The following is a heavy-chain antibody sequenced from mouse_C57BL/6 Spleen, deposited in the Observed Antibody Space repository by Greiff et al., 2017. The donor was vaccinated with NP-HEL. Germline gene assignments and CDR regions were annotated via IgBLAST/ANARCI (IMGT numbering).Heavy chain of an antibody. CDR3: ARKGLRRGYAMDY. V-gene: IGHV1-55*01. D-gene: IGHD2-4*01. CDR2: IYPGSGST. CDR1: GYTFTSYW. Sequence: QVQLQQPGAELVKPGASVKMSCKASGYTFTSYWITWVKQRPGQGLEWIGDIYPGSGSTNYNEKFKSKATLTVDTSSSTAYMQLSSLTSEDSAVYYCARKGLRRGYAMDYWGQRTSVTVSS. J-gene: IGHJ4*01.